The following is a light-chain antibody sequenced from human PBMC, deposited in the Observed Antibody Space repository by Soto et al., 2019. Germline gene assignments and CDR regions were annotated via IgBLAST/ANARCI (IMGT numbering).Light chain of an antibody. Sequence: DIVMTQSPLSLPVTPGEPASISCRSSQSLLHSNGYNYLDWYLQKPGQSPQLLIYLGSNRASGVPDRVSGSGSGTDFTLKISRVEAEDVGVYYCMQALQTDCFGPGTKVDIK. CDR1: QSLLHSNGYNY. CDR2: LGS. CDR3: MQALQTDC. J-gene: IGKJ3*01. V-gene: IGKV2-28*01.